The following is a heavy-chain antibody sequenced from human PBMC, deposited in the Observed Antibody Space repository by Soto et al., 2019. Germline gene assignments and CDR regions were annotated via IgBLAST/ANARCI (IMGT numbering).Heavy chain of an antibody. CDR2: ISAYDGNT. J-gene: IGHJ4*02. CDR3: TRDEVERAHSY. Sequence: QVQLVQSGAEVKKPGASVKVSCKASGYIFTNYGISWVRQAPGQGLEWMGWISAYDGNTHYAQKFQGRVTLTTDASTSTAYMEVRSLRSDDTAVYYCTRDEVERAHSYWGQGVLVTVSS. V-gene: IGHV1-18*01. CDR1: GYIFTNYG. D-gene: IGHD2-15*01.